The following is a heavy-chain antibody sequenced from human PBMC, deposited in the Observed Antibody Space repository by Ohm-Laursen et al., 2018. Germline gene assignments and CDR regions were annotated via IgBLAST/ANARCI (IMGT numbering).Heavy chain of an antibody. Sequence: SLRLSCAASGFSFNDYGMHWVRQAPGKGLEWVAVIWYDGTNRYYADSVKGRFTISRDNAKNSLYLQMNSLRAEDTAVYYCARVSQGYSYGYADYWGQGTLVTVSS. CDR1: GFSFNDYG. V-gene: IGHV3-33*01. CDR2: IWYDGTNR. D-gene: IGHD5-18*01. J-gene: IGHJ4*02. CDR3: ARVSQGYSYGYADY.